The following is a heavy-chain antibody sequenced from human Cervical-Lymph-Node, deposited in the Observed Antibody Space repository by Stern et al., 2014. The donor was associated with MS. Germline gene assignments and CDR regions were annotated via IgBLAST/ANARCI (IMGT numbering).Heavy chain of an antibody. J-gene: IGHJ4*02. CDR3: ARIRGSYLGSVFDY. CDR1: GFSLSTSGTS. CDR2: IDWHDDK. Sequence: SGPALVKPTQTLTLTCTFFGFSLSTSGTSVNWIRQPPGKALEWLALIDWHDDKYYSPFMNPRVAISKDTSKNQVVLTMTNLDPVDTATYYCARIRGSYLGSVFDYWGQGILVTVSS. V-gene: IGHV2-70*01. D-gene: IGHD3-10*01.